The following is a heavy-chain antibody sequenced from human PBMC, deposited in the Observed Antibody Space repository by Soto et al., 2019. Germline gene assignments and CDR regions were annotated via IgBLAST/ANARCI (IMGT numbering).Heavy chain of an antibody. Sequence: QVQLVESGGGVVQPGRSLRLSCAASGFTFSSYGMHWVRQAPGKGLEWVAVIWYDGSNKYYADSVKGRFTISRDNSKNTLYLQMNSLRAEDTAVYYCARSGYSGIIRGMDVWGQGTTVTVSS. J-gene: IGHJ6*02. CDR2: IWYDGSNK. CDR1: GFTFSSYG. D-gene: IGHD1-26*01. CDR3: ARSGYSGIIRGMDV. V-gene: IGHV3-33*01.